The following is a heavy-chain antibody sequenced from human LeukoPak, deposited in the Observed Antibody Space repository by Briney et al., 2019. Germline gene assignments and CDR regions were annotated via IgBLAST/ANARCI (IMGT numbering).Heavy chain of an antibody. J-gene: IGHJ3*02. Sequence: SETLSLTCAVYGGSFSGYYWSWIRQPPGKGLEWIGEINHSGSTNYNQYLKSRVTMSVDTSKNRFSLRLRSVTDADTAVYYCARDIVVVPAAQHDAFYIWGQGTLVTVSS. V-gene: IGHV4-34*01. CDR2: INHSGST. CDR1: GGSFSGYY. CDR3: ARDIVVVPAAQHDAFYI. D-gene: IGHD2-2*01.